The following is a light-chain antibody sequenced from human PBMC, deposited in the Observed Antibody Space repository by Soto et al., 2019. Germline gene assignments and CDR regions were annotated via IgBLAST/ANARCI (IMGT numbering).Light chain of an antibody. V-gene: IGKV3-20*01. J-gene: IGKJ4*01. CDR3: QQYGGSPLVT. CDR2: DAS. CDR1: QTVSCDY. Sequence: ENVLTQSPGTLSLSPGERATLSCRASQTVSCDYVAWYQQKPGQAPRLLIYDASTRATGIPDRFSGSGSGTDFTLTISRLEPEDFAMYYCQQYGGSPLVTFGGGTKVEIK.